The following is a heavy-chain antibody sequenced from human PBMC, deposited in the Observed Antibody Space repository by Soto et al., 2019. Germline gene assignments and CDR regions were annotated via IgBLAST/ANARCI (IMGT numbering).Heavy chain of an antibody. D-gene: IGHD6-19*01. V-gene: IGHV4-30-2*01. J-gene: IGHJ4*02. Sequence: QLQLQESGSGLVKPSQTLSLTCAVSGGSISSGGYSWSWIRQPPGKGLEWIGYIYHSGSTYYNPSLKSRVTISVDTSKNQFSLKLSSVAAADTAVYYCASAGGLGAVAADSWGQGTLVTVSS. CDR2: IYHSGST. CDR3: ASAGGLGAVAADS. CDR1: GGSISSGGYS.